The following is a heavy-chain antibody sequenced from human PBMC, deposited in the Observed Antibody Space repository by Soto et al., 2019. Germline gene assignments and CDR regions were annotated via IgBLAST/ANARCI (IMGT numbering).Heavy chain of an antibody. CDR3: ARDFSGGKWGLLRGSAFDL. Sequence: QVQLVQSGAEVKKPGASVKVSCKASGYTFTSYGISWVRQAPGQGLEWMGGISAYNGNTNYAQKLQGRVTMTPDTATSTAHLELRSVRSDAAAVYYCARDFSGGKWGLLRGSAFDLWGPGTMVPVSS. CDR2: ISAYNGNT. D-gene: IGHD1-26*01. J-gene: IGHJ3*01. CDR1: GYTFTSYG. V-gene: IGHV1-18*01.